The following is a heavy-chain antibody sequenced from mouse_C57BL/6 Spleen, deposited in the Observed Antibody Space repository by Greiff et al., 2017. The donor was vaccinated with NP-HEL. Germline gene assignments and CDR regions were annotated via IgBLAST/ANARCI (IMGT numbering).Heavy chain of an antibody. D-gene: IGHD4-1*01. CDR3: LTGEYYFDY. CDR1: GYTFTDYN. V-gene: IGHV1-22*01. J-gene: IGHJ2*01. Sequence: EVQLQQSGPELVKPGASVKMSCKASGYTFTDYNMHWVKQSHGKSLEWIGYINPNNGGTSYNQKFKGKATLTVNKSSSTAYMELRSLTSEDSAVYYCLTGEYYFDYWGQGTTLTVSS. CDR2: INPNNGGT.